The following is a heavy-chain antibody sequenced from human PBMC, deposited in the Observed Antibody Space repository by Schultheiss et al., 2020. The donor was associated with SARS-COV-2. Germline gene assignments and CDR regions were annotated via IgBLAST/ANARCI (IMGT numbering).Heavy chain of an antibody. CDR2: ISYDGSNK. J-gene: IGHJ6*02. Sequence: GESLKISCAASGFTFSSYAMHWVRQAPGKGLEWVAVISYDGSNKYYADSVKGRFTISRDNSKNTLYLQMNSLRAEDTAVYYCARQHDRRDSSGWSMYYYYYGMDVWGQGTTVTVSS. D-gene: IGHD3-22*01. CDR3: ARQHDRRDSSGWSMYYYYYGMDV. CDR1: GFTFSSYA. V-gene: IGHV3-30*04.